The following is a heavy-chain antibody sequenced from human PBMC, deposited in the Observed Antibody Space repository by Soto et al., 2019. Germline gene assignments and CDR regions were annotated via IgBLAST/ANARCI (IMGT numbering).Heavy chain of an antibody. D-gene: IGHD5-18*01. CDR3: ATRWADTAMPNRDYYFDY. Sequence: TGGSLRLSCAASGFTFSSYAMHWVRQAPGKGLEWVAVISYDGSNKYYADSVKGRFTISRDNSKNTLYLQMNSLRAEDTAVYYCATRWADTAMPNRDYYFDYWGQGTLVTVSS. CDR2: ISYDGSNK. V-gene: IGHV3-30-3*01. J-gene: IGHJ4*02. CDR1: GFTFSSYA.